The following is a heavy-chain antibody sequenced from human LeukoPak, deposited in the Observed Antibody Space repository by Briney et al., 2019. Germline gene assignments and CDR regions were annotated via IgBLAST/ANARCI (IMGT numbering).Heavy chain of an antibody. J-gene: IGHJ4*02. Sequence: PSETLSLTCTVSGGSISSYYWSWIRQPPGKGLEWIGYIYYSGSTNYNPSLKSRVTISVDTSKNQFSLKLSSVTAADTAVYYCARVSGYCSSTSCPTYYFDYWGQGTLVTVSS. CDR2: IYYSGST. D-gene: IGHD2-2*01. CDR1: GGSISSYY. V-gene: IGHV4-59*01. CDR3: ARVSGYCSSTSCPTYYFDY.